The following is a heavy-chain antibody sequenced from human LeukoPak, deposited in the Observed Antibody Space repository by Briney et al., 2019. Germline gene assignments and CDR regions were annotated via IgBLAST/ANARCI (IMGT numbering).Heavy chain of an antibody. D-gene: IGHD3-22*01. CDR2: ISYDGSNK. J-gene: IGHJ4*02. CDR1: GFTFSSYA. V-gene: IGHV3-30-3*01. Sequence: GGSLRLSCAASGFTFSSYAMHWVRQAPGKGLEWVAVISYDGSNKYYADSVKGRSTISRDNSKNTLYLQMNSLRAEHTAVYYCARSRGRYDSTGYYGDYWGQGTLVTVSS. CDR3: ARSRGRYDSTGYYGDY.